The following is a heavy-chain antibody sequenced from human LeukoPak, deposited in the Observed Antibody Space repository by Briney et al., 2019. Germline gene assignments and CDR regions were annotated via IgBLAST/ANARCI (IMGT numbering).Heavy chain of an antibody. CDR1: GYTFTDHY. CDR3: ARDYQTEAPDY. Sequence: ASVKVSCKASGYTFTDHYIHWVRQGPGQGLEWMGWINPNSGVTDYAQKFQGRVTMTRDTSISTAYMELSRLSSDDTAVYYCARDYQTEAPDYWGQGTLVTVSS. CDR2: INPNSGVT. V-gene: IGHV1-2*02. J-gene: IGHJ4*02.